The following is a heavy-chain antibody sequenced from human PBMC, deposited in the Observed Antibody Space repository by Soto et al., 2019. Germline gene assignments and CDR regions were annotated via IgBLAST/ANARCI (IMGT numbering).Heavy chain of an antibody. CDR2: INQDGSGK. J-gene: IGHJ4*02. V-gene: IGHV3-7*01. CDR1: GFTFSSYW. Sequence: EVQLVESGGGLVQPGGSLRLSCVASGFTFSSYWMSWVRQSPEKGLEWVANINQDGSGKYHVGSVKGRFTISRDNAKNSLYLQMDSLRDVDTALYYCARVPLVTSRYYFDFWGQGTLVTVSS. CDR3: ARVPLVTSRYYFDF. D-gene: IGHD2-2*01.